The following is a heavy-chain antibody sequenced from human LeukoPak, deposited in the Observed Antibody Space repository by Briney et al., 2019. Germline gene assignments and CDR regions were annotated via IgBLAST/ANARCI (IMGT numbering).Heavy chain of an antibody. CDR1: GFTFSSYS. CDR2: ISSSSNTI. CDR3: ASHTPFGMDV. J-gene: IGHJ6*02. Sequence: GGSLRLSCEASGFTFSSYSMNWVRQAPGKGLEWVSYISSSSNTIYYADSVKGRFTISRDNAKNSLFLQVNSLRDEDTAVYYCASHTPFGMDVWGQGTTVTVSS. V-gene: IGHV3-48*02.